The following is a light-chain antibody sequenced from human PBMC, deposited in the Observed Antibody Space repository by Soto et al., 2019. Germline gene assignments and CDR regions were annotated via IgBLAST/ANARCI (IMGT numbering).Light chain of an antibody. V-gene: IGKV3-15*01. CDR1: QSVSSN. Sequence: EIVMTQSPATLSVSPGERATLSCRASQSVSSNLAWYQQKPGQAPRLLIYGASTRATGIPARFSGSGSGTKFTLTISSLQSEDFAVYYCQKYNNWPWTFGKGTKV. CDR2: GAS. CDR3: QKYNNWPWT. J-gene: IGKJ1*01.